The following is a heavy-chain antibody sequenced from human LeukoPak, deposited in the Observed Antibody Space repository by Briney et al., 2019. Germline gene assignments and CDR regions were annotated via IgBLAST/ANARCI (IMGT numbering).Heavy chain of an antibody. Sequence: PGGSLRLSCAASGFTFGSYAMSWVRQAPGKGLEWVSAISGSGGSTYYADSVKGRFTISRDNSKNTLYLQMNSLRAEDTAVYYCAKDRNLSVYSSGWYWFDPWGQGTLVTVSS. D-gene: IGHD6-19*01. CDR2: ISGSGGST. CDR1: GFTFGSYA. V-gene: IGHV3-23*01. CDR3: AKDRNLSVYSSGWYWFDP. J-gene: IGHJ5*02.